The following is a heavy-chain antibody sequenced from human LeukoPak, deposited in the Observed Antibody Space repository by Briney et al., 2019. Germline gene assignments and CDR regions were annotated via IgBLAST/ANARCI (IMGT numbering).Heavy chain of an antibody. V-gene: IGHV3-21*01. CDR2: ISSSSSYI. CDR3: ARGSLVNFDY. CDR1: GFTFSSYS. J-gene: IGHJ4*02. D-gene: IGHD6-6*01. Sequence: GGSLRLSCAASGFTFSSYSMNWVRQPPGKGLEWVSSISSSSSYIYYADSVKGRFTISRDNDKNSLYLQMNSQRAEDTAVYYCARGSLVNFDYWGQGTLVTVSS.